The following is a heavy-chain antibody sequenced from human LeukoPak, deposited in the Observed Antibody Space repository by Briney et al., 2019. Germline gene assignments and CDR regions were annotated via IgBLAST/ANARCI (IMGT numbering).Heavy chain of an antibody. CDR3: ARPTRLRIA. CDR2: ISYDGSNK. J-gene: IGHJ5*02. Sequence: PGRSLRLSCAASGFTFSSYAMHWVRQAPGKGLEWVAVISYDGSNKYYADSVKGRFTISRDNSKNTLYLQMNSLRAEDTAVYYCARPTRLRIAWGQGTLVTVSS. CDR1: GFTFSSYA. D-gene: IGHD1-1*01. V-gene: IGHV3-30-3*01.